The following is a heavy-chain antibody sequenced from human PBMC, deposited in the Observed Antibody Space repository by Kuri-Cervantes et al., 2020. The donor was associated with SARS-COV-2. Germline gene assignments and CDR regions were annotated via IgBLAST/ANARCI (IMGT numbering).Heavy chain of an antibody. Sequence: SVEVSCKASGGIFSSYAISWVRQAPGQGLEWMGGIIPIFGTANYAQKFQGRVTITADESTGTAYMELSSLRSEHTAVYYCARPDRSFGVVIPQGGAFDIWGQGTMVTVSS. CDR2: IIPIFGTA. V-gene: IGHV1-69*13. D-gene: IGHD3-3*01. CDR1: GGIFSSYA. J-gene: IGHJ3*02. CDR3: ARPDRSFGVVIPQGGAFDI.